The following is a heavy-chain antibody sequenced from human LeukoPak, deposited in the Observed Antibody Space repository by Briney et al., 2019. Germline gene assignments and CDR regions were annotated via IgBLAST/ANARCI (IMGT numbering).Heavy chain of an antibody. Sequence: GASVKVSCKASGGTFSSYAISWVRQAPGQGLEWMGGIIPIFGTANYAQKFQGRVTITADESTSTAYMELSSLRSDDTAVYYCARGKDNGDDFDYWGQGTLVTVSS. CDR1: GGTFSSYA. D-gene: IGHD4-17*01. CDR2: IIPIFGTA. V-gene: IGHV1-69*13. J-gene: IGHJ4*02. CDR3: ARGKDNGDDFDY.